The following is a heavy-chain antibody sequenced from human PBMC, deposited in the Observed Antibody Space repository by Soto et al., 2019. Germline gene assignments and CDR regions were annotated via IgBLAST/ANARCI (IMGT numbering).Heavy chain of an antibody. CDR1: GGTFSSYA. V-gene: IGHV1-69*06. J-gene: IGHJ4*02. CDR3: ASNTPGEGADCGGDCSPG. Sequence: QVQLVQSGAEVKKPGSSVKVSCKASGGTFSSYAISWVRQAPGQGLEWMGGIIPIFGTANYAQKFQGRVTITADKSTSTAYMELSSLRSEDTAVYYCASNTPGEGADCGGDCSPGWGQGTLVTVSS. D-gene: IGHD2-21*02. CDR2: IIPIFGTA.